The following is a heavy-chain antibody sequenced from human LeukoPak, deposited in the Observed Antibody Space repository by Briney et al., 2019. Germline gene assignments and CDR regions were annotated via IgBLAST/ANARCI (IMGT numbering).Heavy chain of an antibody. CDR3: ASAHYGSGSYYFDY. D-gene: IGHD3-10*01. J-gene: IGHJ4*02. Sequence: GGSLRLSCAASGFTFSDYYMSWIRQAPGKGLEWVSYISSSGSTIYYADSVKGRFTISRDNAKNSLYLQMNSLRAEDTVVYYCASAHYGSGSYYFDYWGQGTLVTVSS. CDR2: ISSSGSTI. V-gene: IGHV3-11*01. CDR1: GFTFSDYY.